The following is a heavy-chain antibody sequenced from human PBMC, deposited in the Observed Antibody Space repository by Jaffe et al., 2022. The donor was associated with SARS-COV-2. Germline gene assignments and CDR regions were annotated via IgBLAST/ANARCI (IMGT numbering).Heavy chain of an antibody. J-gene: IGHJ4*02. V-gene: IGHV4-38-2*02. CDR3: VRHWRD. CDR1: GDSITSAYF. Sequence: QVQLRESGPGLVQSSETLSVTCTVSGDSITSAYFWGWIRQSPGKGLEWIGHIYSAGTSYYSPSLEGRVTISGDTSKNQFSLKLNSVTAADTAVYYCVRHWRDWGQGTLVTVTP. CDR2: IYSAGTS.